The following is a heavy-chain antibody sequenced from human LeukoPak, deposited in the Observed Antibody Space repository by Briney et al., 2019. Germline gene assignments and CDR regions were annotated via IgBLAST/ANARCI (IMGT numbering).Heavy chain of an antibody. D-gene: IGHD3-22*01. CDR2: TYYSGST. J-gene: IGHJ5*02. V-gene: IGHV4-59*01. CDR3: ASQYYDSSGSYGKKLTHWFDP. CDR1: GFSISSYY. Sequence: SETLSLTCTVSGFSISSYYWSWLRQPPGKGLEWIGYTYYSGSTNYNPSLKSRVTISVDTSKNQFSLKLSSVTAADTAVYYCASQYYDSSGSYGKKLTHWFDPWGQGTLVTVSS.